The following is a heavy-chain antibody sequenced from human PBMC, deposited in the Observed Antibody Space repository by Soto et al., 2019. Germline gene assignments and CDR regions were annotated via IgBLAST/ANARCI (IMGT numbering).Heavy chain of an antibody. J-gene: IGHJ5*01. V-gene: IGHV3-74*01. CDR3: GTVFYC. CDR2: INNDGGAT. Sequence: PGGSLRLSCAASGFIFTGHWMHWVRQGPGKGLDWVSGINNDGGATFYADSVKGRFTISRDNSNNMVYLQMNSLGAEDSSVYYCGTVFYCWGHGTPVPVSS. D-gene: IGHD4-4*01. CDR1: GFIFTGHW.